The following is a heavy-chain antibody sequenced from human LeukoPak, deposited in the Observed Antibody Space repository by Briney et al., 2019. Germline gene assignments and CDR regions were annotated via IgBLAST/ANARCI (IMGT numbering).Heavy chain of an antibody. CDR3: ARLWGHHSKDNWFDP. CDR2: IDPSDSYT. D-gene: IGHD4-11*01. V-gene: IGHV5-10-1*01. J-gene: IGHJ5*02. CDR1: GYSFTSYW. Sequence: GESLKISCKGSGYSFTSYWISWVRQMPGKGLEWMGRIDPSDSYTNYSPSFQGHVTISADKSTSTAYLQWSSLKASDTAMYYCARLWGHHSKDNWFDPWGQGTLVTVSS.